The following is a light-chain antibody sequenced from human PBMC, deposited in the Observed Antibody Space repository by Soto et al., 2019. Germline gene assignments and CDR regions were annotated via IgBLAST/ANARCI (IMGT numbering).Light chain of an antibody. CDR1: QSVSSSY. CDR3: QQYGSSPWT. J-gene: IGKJ1*01. Sequence: EIVLTQSPGTLSLSPGERATLSCRASQSVSSSYLAWYQQKPGQAPRLLIYGASSRATGIPDRFSGSGSGTDFPLTLNTLEPEDFAVYYCQQYGSSPWTFGQGTKVEIK. CDR2: GAS. V-gene: IGKV3-20*01.